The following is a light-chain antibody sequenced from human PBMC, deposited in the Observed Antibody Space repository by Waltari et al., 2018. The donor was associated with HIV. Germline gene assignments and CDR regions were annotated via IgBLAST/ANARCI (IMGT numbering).Light chain of an antibody. CDR3: ISYADSDTPVV. J-gene: IGLJ2*01. Sequence: QSGLAQPPSPSRSAGQPVTISCTGTSHEVVAFNYVSWYQQHPGKSPKLIIYDVTKRPSGVPDRFSGSKSGNTASLTVSGLQGEDEADYYCISYADSDTPVVFGGGTKLTVL. CDR1: SHEVVAFNY. V-gene: IGLV2-8*01. CDR2: DVT.